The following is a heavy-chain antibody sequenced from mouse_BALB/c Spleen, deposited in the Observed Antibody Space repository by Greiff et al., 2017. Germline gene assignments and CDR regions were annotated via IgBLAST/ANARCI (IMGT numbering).Heavy chain of an antibody. J-gene: IGHJ1*01. CDR3: ARTLGRGWYFDV. Sequence: QVQLQQSGAELVRPGTSVKVSCKASGYAFTNYLIEWVKQRPGQGLEWIGVINPGSGGTNYNEKFKGKATLTADKSSSTAYMQRSSLTSDDSAVYFCARTLGRGWYFDVWGAGTTVTVSS. CDR2: INPGSGGT. D-gene: IGHD4-1*01. CDR1: GYAFTNYL. V-gene: IGHV1-54*01.